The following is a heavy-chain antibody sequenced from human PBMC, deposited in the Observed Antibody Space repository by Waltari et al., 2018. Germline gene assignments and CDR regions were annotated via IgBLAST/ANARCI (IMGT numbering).Heavy chain of an antibody. J-gene: IGHJ5*02. V-gene: IGHV3-23*01. Sequence: EVQLLESGGGLVRPGESLRLSCADSGSTFSSYAMSWVRQAPGKGLEWVSSISGGGSSTYYADSVNGRFSISRDKSKNTLYLQMNSLRADDTAMYYCAKETGRGTYNWFDPWGQGTLVTVSS. CDR1: GSTFSSYA. CDR2: ISGGGSST. CDR3: AKETGRGTYNWFDP.